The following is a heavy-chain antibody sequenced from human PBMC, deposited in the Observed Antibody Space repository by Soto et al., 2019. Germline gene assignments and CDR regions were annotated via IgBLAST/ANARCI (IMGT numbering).Heavy chain of an antibody. V-gene: IGHV4-34*01. CDR2: INHSGST. J-gene: IGHJ4*02. CDR1: GGSFSGYY. D-gene: IGHD5-12*01. CDR3: ARGPPSGYDRGVFDY. Sequence: SETLSLTCAVYGGSFSGYYWSWIRQPPGKGLERIGEINHSGSTNYILSLKSRVTISVDTSKNQFSLKLSSVTAADTAVYYCARGPPSGYDRGVFDYWGQGTLVTVSS.